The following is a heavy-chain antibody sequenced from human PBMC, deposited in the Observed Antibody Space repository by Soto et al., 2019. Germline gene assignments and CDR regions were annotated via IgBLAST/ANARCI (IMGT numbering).Heavy chain of an antibody. V-gene: IGHV3-49*04. D-gene: IGHD1-7*01. CDR3: TRDPTPSITGTTSFDY. CDR1: GFTFGDYA. Sequence: GSLRLSCTASGFTFGDYAMSRVRQAPGKGLEWVGFIRSKAYGGTTEYAASVKGRFTISRDDSKSIAYLQMNSLKTEDTAVYYCTRDPTPSITGTTSFDYWGQGTLVTVSS. CDR2: IRSKAYGGTT. J-gene: IGHJ4*02.